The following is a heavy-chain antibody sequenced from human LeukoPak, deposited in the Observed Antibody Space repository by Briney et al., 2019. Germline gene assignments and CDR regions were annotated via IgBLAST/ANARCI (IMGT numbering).Heavy chain of an antibody. V-gene: IGHV3-23*01. CDR3: AKDSEYDFWSGYYTPHPFHNWFDP. Sequence: PGGSLRLSCAASGFTFSSYAMSWVRQTPGKGLEWVSAISGSGGSTYYADSVKGRFTISRDNSKNTLYLQMNSLRAEDTAVYYCAKDSEYDFWSGYYTPHPFHNWFDPWGQGTLVTVSS. J-gene: IGHJ5*02. D-gene: IGHD3-3*01. CDR1: GFTFSSYA. CDR2: ISGSGGST.